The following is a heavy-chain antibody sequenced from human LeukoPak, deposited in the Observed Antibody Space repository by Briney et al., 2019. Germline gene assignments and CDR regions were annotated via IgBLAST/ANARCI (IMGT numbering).Heavy chain of an antibody. CDR2: IYYSGST. J-gene: IGHJ4*02. D-gene: IGHD2-2*01. CDR3: ARNRYCSSTSCPGYFDY. CDR1: GGSISSSSYY. Sequence: SETLSLICTVSGGSISSSSYYWGWIRQPPGKGLEWIGSIYYSGSTYYNPSLKSRVTISVDTSKNQFSLKLSSVTAADTAVYYCARNRYCSSTSCPGYFDYWGQGTLVTVSS. V-gene: IGHV4-39*01.